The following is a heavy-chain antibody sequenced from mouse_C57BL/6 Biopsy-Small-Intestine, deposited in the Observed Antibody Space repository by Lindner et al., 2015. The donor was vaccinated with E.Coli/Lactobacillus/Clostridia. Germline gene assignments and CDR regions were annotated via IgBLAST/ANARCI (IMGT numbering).Heavy chain of an antibody. J-gene: IGHJ2*01. Sequence: SVKVSCKASGYTFTTHYMHWVRQAPGQGLEWMGLINPSGGSTSYAQKFQERVTMTWDTSTSTVYMELSRLRSEDTAVYYCARSTRRSGILGTTRGNYFDFWGQGTLVTVSS. CDR3: ARSTRRSGILGTTRGNYFDF. CDR1: GYTFTTHY. D-gene: IGHD2-1*01. V-gene: IGHV1-7*01. CDR2: INPSGGST.